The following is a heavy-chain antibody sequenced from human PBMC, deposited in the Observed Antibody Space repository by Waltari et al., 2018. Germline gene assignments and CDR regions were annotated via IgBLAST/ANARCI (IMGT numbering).Heavy chain of an antibody. V-gene: IGHV3-74*01. D-gene: IGHD4-17*01. CDR1: GFTFSSYW. CDR3: ASYMTTVPRRAFDI. CDR2: MNSAGSGT. Sequence: EVQLVESGGGLVQPGGSLRLSCAASGFTFSSYWMHWVRQAPGKGRVWVSRMNSAGSGTSYADSVKCRFTISRDNAKNTLYLQMNSLRAEDTAVYYCASYMTTVPRRAFDIWGQGTMVTVSS. J-gene: IGHJ3*02.